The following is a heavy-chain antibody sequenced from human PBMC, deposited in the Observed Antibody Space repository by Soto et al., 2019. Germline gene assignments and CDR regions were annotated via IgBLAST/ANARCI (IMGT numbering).Heavy chain of an antibody. CDR2: IGGSDGRT. CDR1: GFTFTNYA. V-gene: IGHV3-23*01. J-gene: IGHJ4*02. CDR3: ARRGSDYSYCDY. D-gene: IGHD3-16*01. Sequence: EVQLLESGGGLVQPGGSLRLSCAASGFTFTNYAMRWVRQAPGKGLEWISTIGGSDGRTYYADSVKGRFTISKDNSKNTLYLQMNNLRAEDTAIYYCARRGSDYSYCDYWGQGNLVTVSS.